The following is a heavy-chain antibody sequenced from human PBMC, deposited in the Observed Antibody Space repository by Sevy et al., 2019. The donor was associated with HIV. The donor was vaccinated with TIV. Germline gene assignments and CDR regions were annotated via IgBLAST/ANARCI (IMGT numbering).Heavy chain of an antibody. CDR2: IHHAGST. D-gene: IGHD2-15*01. Sequence: SETLSLTCAVSGGSITSTDFSCSWIRQAPGRGLEWIGFIHHAGSTYYNPSFQSRVTISVDRSRNEFSLKLSSVTAADTAVYYCARALRGGNRAFDIWGQGTMVTVSS. V-gene: IGHV4-30-2*01. J-gene: IGHJ3*02. CDR1: GGSITSTDFS. CDR3: ARALRGGNRAFDI.